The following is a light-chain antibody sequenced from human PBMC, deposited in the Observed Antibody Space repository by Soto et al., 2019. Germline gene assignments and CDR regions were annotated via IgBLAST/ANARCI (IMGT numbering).Light chain of an antibody. CDR2: DVS. Sequence: QIVLTPPASVSGSPGQSITISCTGTSSDVGGYNYVSWYQQHPGKAPKLMIYDVSDRPSGVSNRFSGSKSGNTASLTISGLQAEDEADYYCSSCTSSNTHYVCGTGTKVTVL. CDR1: SSDVGGYNY. CDR3: SSCTSSNTHYV. J-gene: IGLJ1*01. V-gene: IGLV2-14*01.